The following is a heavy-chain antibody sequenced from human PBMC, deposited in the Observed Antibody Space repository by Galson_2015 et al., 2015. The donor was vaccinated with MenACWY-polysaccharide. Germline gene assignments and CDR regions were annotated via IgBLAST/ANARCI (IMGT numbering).Heavy chain of an antibody. J-gene: IGHJ4*02. CDR3: AKVPGDSSGYAPDY. D-gene: IGHD3-22*01. V-gene: IGHV3-43*02. CDR2: ISGDGGST. Sequence: SLRLSCAASGFTFDDYAMHWVRQAPGKGLEWVSLISGDGGSTYYADSVKGRFTISRDNSKNSLYLQMNNLRTEDTALYYCAKVPGDSSGYAPDYWGQGTLVTVSS. CDR1: GFTFDDYA.